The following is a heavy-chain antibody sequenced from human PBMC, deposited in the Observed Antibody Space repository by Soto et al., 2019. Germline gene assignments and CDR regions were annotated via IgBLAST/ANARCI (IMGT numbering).Heavy chain of an antibody. V-gene: IGHV4-31*03. CDR3: ARGADCSSTSCYDY. CDR1: GGSISSGGYY. D-gene: IGHD2-2*01. CDR2: IYYSGST. J-gene: IGHJ4*02. Sequence: SETLSLTCTVSGGSISSGGYYWSWIRQHPGKGLEWIGYIYYSGSTYYNPSLKSRVTISVDTSKNQFSLKLSSVTAADTAVYYCARGADCSSTSCYDYWGQGTLVTVSS.